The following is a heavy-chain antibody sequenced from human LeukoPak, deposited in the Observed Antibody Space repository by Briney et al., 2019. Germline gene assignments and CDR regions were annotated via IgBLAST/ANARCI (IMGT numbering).Heavy chain of an antibody. Sequence: SETLSLTCTVSGGSISSYYWSWIRQPAVKGLEWIGRTYTSGSTNYNPSLKSRVTMSVDTSKNQFSLKLSPVTAADTAVYYCARAGKYETNYYYYGMDVWGQGTTVTVSS. CDR2: TYTSGST. J-gene: IGHJ6*02. D-gene: IGHD3-3*01. CDR3: ARAGKYETNYYYYGMDV. CDR1: GGSISSYY. V-gene: IGHV4-4*07.